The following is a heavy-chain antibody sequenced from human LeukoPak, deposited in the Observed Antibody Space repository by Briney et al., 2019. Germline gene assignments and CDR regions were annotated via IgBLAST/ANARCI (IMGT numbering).Heavy chain of an antibody. CDR2: IYYSGST. J-gene: IGHJ5*02. V-gene: IGHV4-59*11. CDR1: GGSISSHY. Sequence: SETLSLTCTVSGGSISSHYWSWIRQPPGKGLEWIGYIYYSGSTNYNPSLKSRVTISVDTSKNHFSLKLGSVTAADTAVYYCARMRDWFDPWGQGTLVTVSS. CDR3: ARMRDWFDP.